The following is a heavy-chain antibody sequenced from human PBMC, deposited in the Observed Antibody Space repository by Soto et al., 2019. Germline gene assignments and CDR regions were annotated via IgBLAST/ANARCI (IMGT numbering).Heavy chain of an antibody. CDR3: AHRHHDYVWGSYRYFDY. V-gene: IGHV2-5*02. CDR1: GFSLSTSGVG. J-gene: IGHJ4*02. CDR2: IYWDDDK. Sequence: QITLKESGPTLVKPTQTLTLTCTFSGFSLSTSGVGVGWIRQPPGKALEWIALIYWDDDKRYSPSLKSRLTITKDTSKNQVVLTMTNMDPVDTATYYCAHRHHDYVWGSYRYFDYWGQGTLVTVSS. D-gene: IGHD3-16*02.